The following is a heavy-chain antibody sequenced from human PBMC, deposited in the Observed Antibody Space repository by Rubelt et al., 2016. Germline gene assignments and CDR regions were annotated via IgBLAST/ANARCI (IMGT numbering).Heavy chain of an antibody. CDR2: ISYTGNT. V-gene: IGHV4-59*08. D-gene: IGHD1-26*01. Sequence: QVQLQESGPGLVKPSETLSLSCTVSGGSISSYYWSWVRQPPGKGLEWIGYISYTGNTNYNPSLQSRATISADTSKNQFSLETGAVNAGDTAVYYWVGLWIVGTANACDIWGQGTMVAVSS. CDR1: GGSISSYY. CDR3: VGLWIVGTANACDI. J-gene: IGHJ3*02.